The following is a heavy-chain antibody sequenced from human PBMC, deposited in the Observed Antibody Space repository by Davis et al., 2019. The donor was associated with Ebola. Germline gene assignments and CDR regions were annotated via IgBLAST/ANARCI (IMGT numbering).Heavy chain of an antibody. V-gene: IGHV3-23*01. Sequence: GESLKISCTGSGFTFTSFRMNWVRQAPGKGLEWVSGISGSGGGTKYADFVKGRFAISRDNSKNTLYLQMNSLRAEDTAVYYCAKEIRPNDYWGQGTLVTVSS. CDR3: AKEIRPNDY. CDR1: GFTFTSFR. CDR2: ISGSGGGT. J-gene: IGHJ4*02.